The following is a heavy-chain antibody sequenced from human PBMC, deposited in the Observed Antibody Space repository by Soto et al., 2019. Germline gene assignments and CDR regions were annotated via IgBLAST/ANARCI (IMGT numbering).Heavy chain of an antibody. CDR1: GGSISSGGYS. J-gene: IGHJ4*02. D-gene: IGHD6-6*01. CDR3: ACVPDY. Sequence: QLQLLESGSGLVKPSQTLSLTCAVSGGSISSGGYSWGWIRQPPGKGLEWIGYIYHSVSTYYNPALKSRGTISVDRSKTQFSLRLSSVTAADTAVYYCACVPDYWGQGTLVTVSS. V-gene: IGHV4-30-2*01. CDR2: IYHSVST.